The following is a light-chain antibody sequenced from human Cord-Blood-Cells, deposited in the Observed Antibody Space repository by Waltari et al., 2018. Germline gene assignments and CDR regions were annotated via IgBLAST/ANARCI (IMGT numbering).Light chain of an antibody. J-gene: IGKJ4*01. Sequence: IQMIESPSSPPVSIVATVTITCRASQRISSYLNWYQQKPGKAPKLLIYAASSLQSGVPSRFSGSGSGTDFTLTISSLQPEDFATYYCQQSYSTPLTFGGGTKLEIK. CDR3: QQSYSTPLT. CDR2: AAS. V-gene: IGKV1-39*01. CDR1: QRISSY.